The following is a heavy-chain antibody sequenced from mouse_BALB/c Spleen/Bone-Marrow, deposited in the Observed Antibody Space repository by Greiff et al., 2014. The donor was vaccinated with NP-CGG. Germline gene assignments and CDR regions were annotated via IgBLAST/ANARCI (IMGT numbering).Heavy chain of an antibody. V-gene: IGHV5-6-3*01. J-gene: IGHJ2*01. Sequence: VQGVESGGGLVQPGGSLKLSCAASGFTFSGYGMSWVRQTPDKGLELVATISGSGSSTYYPDSVKGRFTISRDNARNTLYLQMSSLKSEDTAMYYCARGRDWFDYWGQGTTLTVSS. CDR1: GFTFSGYG. CDR2: ISGSGSST. D-gene: IGHD3-3*01. CDR3: ARGRDWFDY.